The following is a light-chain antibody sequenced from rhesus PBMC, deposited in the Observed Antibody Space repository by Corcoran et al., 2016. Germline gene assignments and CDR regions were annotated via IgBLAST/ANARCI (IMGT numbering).Light chain of an antibody. Sequence: QAALTHPPSMSGSPGQSVTISCSGPSSDIGGYNRVSWYQHYPDKAPKVMIYDVSQRPSGVSDRFSGSKSGNTASLTISGLQAEDEADYYCCSFAGSNTYVFGSGTTLTVL. CDR2: DVS. CDR3: CSFAGSNTYV. J-gene: IGLJ6*01. CDR1: SSDIGGYNR. V-gene: IGLV2-23*02.